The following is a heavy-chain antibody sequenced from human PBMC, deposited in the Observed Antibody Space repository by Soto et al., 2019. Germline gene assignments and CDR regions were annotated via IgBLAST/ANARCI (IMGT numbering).Heavy chain of an antibody. CDR1: GDTFSFYT. V-gene: IGHV1-69*02. J-gene: IGHJ4*02. CDR2: INPIVSMS. D-gene: IGHD3-10*01. Sequence: QVQLVQSGTEVKKPGSSVKVSCKASGDTFSFYTINWVRQAPGLGLEWVGRINPIVSMSNYAQKFQGRVSMTEDRSTSTAYMELRSLRSADTAMYFCAAIYGSGYRAFDYWGQGALVIVSS. CDR3: AAIYGSGYRAFDY.